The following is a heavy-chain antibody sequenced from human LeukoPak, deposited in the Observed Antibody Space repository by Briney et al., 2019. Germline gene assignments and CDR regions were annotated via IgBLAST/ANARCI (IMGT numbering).Heavy chain of an antibody. D-gene: IGHD3-16*02. CDR2: ISAYNGNT. CDR1: GYTFTSYG. Sequence: ASVKVSCKASGYTFTSYGISWVRQAPGQGLEWMGWISAYNGNTNYAQKLQGRVTMTTDTSTSTAYMELGSLRSDDTAVYYCARGGLMITFGGVIAPEGFDPWGQGTLVTVSS. CDR3: ARGGLMITFGGVIAPEGFDP. J-gene: IGHJ5*02. V-gene: IGHV1-18*01.